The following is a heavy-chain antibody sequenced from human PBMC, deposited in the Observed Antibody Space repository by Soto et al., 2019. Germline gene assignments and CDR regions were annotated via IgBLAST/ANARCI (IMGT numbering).Heavy chain of an antibody. CDR2: INAGNGNT. J-gene: IGHJ4*02. D-gene: IGHD5-18*01. Sequence: ASVKVSCKASGYTFTSYARHWVRQAPGQRLEWMGWINAGNGNTKYSQKFQGRVTITRDTSASTAYMELSSLRSEDTAVYYCASRGYSYGYQDYLGQGTLVTVSS. CDR3: ASRGYSYGYQDY. CDR1: GYTFTSYA. V-gene: IGHV1-3*01.